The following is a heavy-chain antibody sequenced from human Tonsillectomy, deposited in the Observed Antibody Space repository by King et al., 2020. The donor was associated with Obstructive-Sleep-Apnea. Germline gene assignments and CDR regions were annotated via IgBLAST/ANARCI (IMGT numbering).Heavy chain of an antibody. V-gene: IGHV3-48*04. Sequence: VQLVESGGGVVQTGGSLRLSCVVSVFTLRGFNMNWVRQVPGKGLEWFSYMSRSGGAIDDADSVKGRLTMSRDNAKNSVYLQMNSLTAEETAVYYCARDPMTRGMTWYGFDYWGRGTLVTVSS. D-gene: IGHD1-14*01. J-gene: IGHJ4*02. CDR3: ARDPMTRGMTWYGFDY. CDR2: MSRSGGAI. CDR1: VFTLRGFN.